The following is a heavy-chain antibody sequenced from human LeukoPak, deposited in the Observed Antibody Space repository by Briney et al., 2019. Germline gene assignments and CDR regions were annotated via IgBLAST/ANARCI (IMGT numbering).Heavy chain of an antibody. CDR3: ASGGCTNGVCYMILDDAFDI. V-gene: IGHV1-2*02. CDR2: INPNSGGT. J-gene: IGHJ3*02. Sequence: ASVKVSCKAPGYTFTGYYMHWVRQAPGQGLEWMGWINPNSGGTNYAQKFQGRVTMTRDTSISTAYMELSRLRSDDTAVYYCASGGCTNGVCYMILDDAFDIWGQGTMVTVSS. D-gene: IGHD2-8*01. CDR1: GYTFTGYY.